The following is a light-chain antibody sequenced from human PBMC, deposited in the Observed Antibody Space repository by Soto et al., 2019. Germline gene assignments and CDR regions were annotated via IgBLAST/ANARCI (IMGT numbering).Light chain of an antibody. J-gene: IGKJ4*01. V-gene: IGKV1-33*01. Sequence: DIQMTQSPSSLSSSVGDRVTITCQASQDISNYLNWYQQKPGKAPKXLIYDASNLETGVPSRFSGSGSGTDFTFTISSLQPEDIATYYCQQYDNLLTFGGGTKVDIK. CDR3: QQYDNLLT. CDR1: QDISNY. CDR2: DAS.